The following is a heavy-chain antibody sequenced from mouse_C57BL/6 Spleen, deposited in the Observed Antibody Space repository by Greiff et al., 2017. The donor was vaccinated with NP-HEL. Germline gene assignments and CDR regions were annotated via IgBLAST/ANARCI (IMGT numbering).Heavy chain of an antibody. V-gene: IGHV1-55*01. Sequence: QVQLQQPGAELVKPGASVKMSCKASGYTFTSYWITWVKQRPGQGLEWIGDIYPGSGSTNYNEKFKSKATLTVDTSSSTSYMQLSSLTSEDSAVYYCAIGTEWLLRAMDYWGQGTSVTVSS. CDR1: GYTFTSYW. J-gene: IGHJ4*01. D-gene: IGHD2-3*01. CDR3: AIGTEWLLRAMDY. CDR2: IYPGSGST.